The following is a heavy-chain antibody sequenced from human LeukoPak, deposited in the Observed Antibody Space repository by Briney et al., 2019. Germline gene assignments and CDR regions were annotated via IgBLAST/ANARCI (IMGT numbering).Heavy chain of an antibody. CDR2: INEDGSGK. CDR3: ARAVTSTEGY. D-gene: IGHD4-17*01. V-gene: IGHV3-7*03. Sequence: GGSLRLSCAASGFTFSRYWMTWVRQAPGKGLEWVASINEDGSGKHYVDSGKGRLTISRDNAQKSVYLEMNSLRAEDTAVYYCARAVTSTEGYWGQGTLVTVSS. J-gene: IGHJ4*02. CDR1: GFTFSRYW.